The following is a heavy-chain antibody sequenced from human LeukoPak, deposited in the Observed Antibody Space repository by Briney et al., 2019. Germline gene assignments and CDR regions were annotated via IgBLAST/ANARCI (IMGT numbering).Heavy chain of an antibody. D-gene: IGHD3-22*01. Sequence: PSETLSLTCAVYGGYFSGYYWSWIRQPPGKGLEWIGEINHSGSTNYNPSLKSRVTISVDTSKNQFPLKLSSVTAADTAVYYCARGSLHYYYDSSGYSDYWGQGTLVTVSS. CDR1: GGYFSGYY. V-gene: IGHV4-34*01. CDR3: ARGSLHYYYDSSGYSDY. J-gene: IGHJ4*02. CDR2: INHSGST.